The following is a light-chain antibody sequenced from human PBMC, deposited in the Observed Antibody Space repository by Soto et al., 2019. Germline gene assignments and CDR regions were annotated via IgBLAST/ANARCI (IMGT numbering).Light chain of an antibody. V-gene: IGKV1-5*03. CDR2: KAS. Sequence: DIQMTQSPSTLSASVGDRVTITCRASQSISSWLAWYQQKPGKAPKLLIYKASSLESGAPSRFSGSGSGTEFTLTISSLQPDDFATYYCQQYRTFGQGTKVDI. J-gene: IGKJ1*01. CDR1: QSISSW. CDR3: QQYRT.